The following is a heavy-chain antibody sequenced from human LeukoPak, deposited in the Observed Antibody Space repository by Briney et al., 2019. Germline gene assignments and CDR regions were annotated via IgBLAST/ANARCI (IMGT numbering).Heavy chain of an antibody. D-gene: IGHD3-10*01. V-gene: IGHV3-33*01. CDR2: IWYDGSNK. CDR3: ARDRGESYFDY. J-gene: IGHJ4*02. CDR1: AFTFSSYG. Sequence: GGSLRLSCAASAFTFSSYGMHWVRQAPGKGLQWVAFIWYDGSNKHYADSVKGRFTISRDNSKNTLYLQINSLRAEDTAVYYCARDRGESYFDYSGQGTLVTVSS.